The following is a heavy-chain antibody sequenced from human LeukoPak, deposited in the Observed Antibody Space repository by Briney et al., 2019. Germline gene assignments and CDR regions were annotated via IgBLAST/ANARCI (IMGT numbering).Heavy chain of an antibody. D-gene: IGHD3-22*01. CDR3: ARVDGSGNSIFDY. CDR1: GFTFSTYG. J-gene: IGHJ4*02. V-gene: IGHV3-21*01. Sequence: PGGSLRLSCAASGFTFSTYGLAWVRQAPGEGLEWVSIISGDTIYTYYADSVKGRFTISRDNAKNTLYLQMNSLRAEDTAIYYCARVDGSGNSIFDYWGQGTLVPVSS. CDR2: ISGDTIYT.